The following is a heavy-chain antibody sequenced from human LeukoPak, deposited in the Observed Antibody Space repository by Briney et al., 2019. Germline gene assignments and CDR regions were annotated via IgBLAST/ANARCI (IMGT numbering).Heavy chain of an antibody. CDR3: ARGGLGADFDY. Sequence: GGSLRLSCAASGFTFSSYSMNWVRQAPGKGLEWVSSISSSSSSIYYADSVKGRFTISRDNAKNSLYLQMNSLRAEDTAAYYCARGGLGADFDYWGQGTLVTVSS. CDR1: GFTFSSYS. CDR2: ISSSSSSI. J-gene: IGHJ4*02. V-gene: IGHV3-21*01. D-gene: IGHD3/OR15-3a*01.